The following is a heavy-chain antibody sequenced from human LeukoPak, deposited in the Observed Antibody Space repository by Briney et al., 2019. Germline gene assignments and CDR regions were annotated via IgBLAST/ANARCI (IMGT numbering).Heavy chain of an antibody. Sequence: ASVNVSSTGSVYTFTIDGISWVRQGPGQGRGWMGWISAYNGNTNYAQKLQGRVTMTTDTSTSTAYMELRSLRSDDTAVYYCARGIRYGEPFDIWGQGTMVTVSS. V-gene: IGHV1-18*01. J-gene: IGHJ3*02. CDR1: VYTFTIDG. CDR2: ISAYNGNT. CDR3: ARGIRYGEPFDI. D-gene: IGHD3-9*01.